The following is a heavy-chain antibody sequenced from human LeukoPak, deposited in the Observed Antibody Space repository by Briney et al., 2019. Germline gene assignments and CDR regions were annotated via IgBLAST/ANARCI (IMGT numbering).Heavy chain of an antibody. J-gene: IGHJ6*03. V-gene: IGHV4-61*02. CDR1: GGSISSGSYY. D-gene: IGHD6-19*01. Sequence: SETLSLTCTVSGGSISSGSYYWSWIRQTAGRGLEWIGRIYTSGSINYNPSLKSRVTISVDTSKNQFSLKLSYVTAADTAVYYCAGESSGPTPYYIDVWGKGTTVTVPS. CDR2: IYTSGSI. CDR3: AGESSGPTPYYIDV.